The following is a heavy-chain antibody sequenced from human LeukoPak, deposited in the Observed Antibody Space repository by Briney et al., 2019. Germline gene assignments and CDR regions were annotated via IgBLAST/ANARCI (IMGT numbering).Heavy chain of an antibody. J-gene: IGHJ4*02. D-gene: IGHD3-22*01. V-gene: IGHV3-23*01. Sequence: GGSLRLSCAASGFTFSSYATSWVRQAPGKGLEWVSAISGSGGSTYYAGSVKGRFTISRDNSKNTLYLQMNSLRAEDTAVYYCAKGPTYYYDSSGYPHAWGQGTLVTVSS. CDR1: GFTFSSYA. CDR3: AKGPTYYYDSSGYPHA. CDR2: ISGSGGST.